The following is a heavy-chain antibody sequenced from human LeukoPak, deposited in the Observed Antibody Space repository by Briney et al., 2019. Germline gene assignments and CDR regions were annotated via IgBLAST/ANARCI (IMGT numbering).Heavy chain of an antibody. D-gene: IGHD4-23*01. CDR2: ISYDGGDE. Sequence: GGSLRLSCTASGFTFSRNGMHWVRQAPGKGLEWVAVISYDGGDEYYADSVKGRFTISRDNSKNTLYLQMNSLRAEDTAVYYCAKIAGSDYGSNSYWGQGTLVTVSS. CDR3: AKIAGSDYGSNSY. CDR1: GFTFSRNG. J-gene: IGHJ4*02. V-gene: IGHV3-30*18.